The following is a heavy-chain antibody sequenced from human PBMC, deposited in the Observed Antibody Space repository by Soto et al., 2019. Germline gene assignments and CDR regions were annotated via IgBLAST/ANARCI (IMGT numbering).Heavy chain of an antibody. D-gene: IGHD3-22*01. J-gene: IGHJ3*02. CDR1: GGTFSSYA. CDR2: IIPIFGTA. Sequence: SVKVSCEASGGTFSSYAISWVRQAPGQGLEWMGGIIPIFGTANYAQKFQGRVTITADESTSTAYMELSSLRSEDTAVYYCARSMIVVVNAFDIWGQGTMVTVSS. V-gene: IGHV1-69*13. CDR3: ARSMIVVVNAFDI.